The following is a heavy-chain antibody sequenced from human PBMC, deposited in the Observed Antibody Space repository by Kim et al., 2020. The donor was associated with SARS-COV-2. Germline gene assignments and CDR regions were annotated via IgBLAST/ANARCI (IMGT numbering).Heavy chain of an antibody. V-gene: IGHV3-48*02. J-gene: IGHJ5*01. CDR3: AKDLGPIAGGYPVLDS. Sequence: GGSLRLSCAVSGFSFSNYRMSWVRQAPGKGLEWIAYISKSDPLIIHYAESVKGRVTISRDNAQNAVYLQMTSLRDEDTAMYYCAKDLGPIAGGYPVLDS. D-gene: IGHD2-21*01. CDR2: ISKSDPLII. CDR1: GFSFSNYR.